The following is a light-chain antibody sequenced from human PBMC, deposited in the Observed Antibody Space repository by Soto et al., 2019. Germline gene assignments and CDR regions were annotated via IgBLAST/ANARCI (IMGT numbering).Light chain of an antibody. CDR1: QSVRGTS. CDR2: DAS. CDR3: QHYGSSPPIT. J-gene: IGKJ5*01. V-gene: IGKV3-20*01. Sequence: DIVLTQSLGTLSLSPGERATLSCRASQSVRGTSLAWYQQKPGQAPRLLIYDASSRATGIPDRFSGGGSGTDFTLTISRLEPEDFAVYYCQHYGSSPPITFGQGTRLEIK.